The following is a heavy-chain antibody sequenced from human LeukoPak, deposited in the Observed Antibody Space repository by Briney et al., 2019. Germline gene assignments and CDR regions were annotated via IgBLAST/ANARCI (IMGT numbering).Heavy chain of an antibody. D-gene: IGHD6-13*01. CDR2: IYSGGST. CDR3: ARVEMSSWYYYYYYMDV. CDR1: GFTFSSYA. Sequence: PGGSLRLSCAASGFTFSSYAMSWVRQAPGKGLEWVSVIYSGGSTYYADSVKGRFTISRDNSKNTLYLQMNSLRAEDTAVYYCARVEMSSWYYYYYYMDVWGKGTTVTISS. V-gene: IGHV3-53*01. J-gene: IGHJ6*03.